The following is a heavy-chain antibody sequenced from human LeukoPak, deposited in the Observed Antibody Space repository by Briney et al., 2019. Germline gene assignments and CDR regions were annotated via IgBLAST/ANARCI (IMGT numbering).Heavy chain of an antibody. D-gene: IGHD3-22*01. CDR1: GGSFSGYY. J-gene: IGHJ4*02. Sequence: SETLSLTCAVYGGSFSGYYWSWIRQPPGKGLEWIGEINHSGSTNYNPFLKSRVTISVDTSKNQFSLKLSSVTAADTAVYYCARSSHTFYYDSSGYYYWGQGTLVTVSS. CDR2: INHSGST. CDR3: ARSSHTFYYDSSGYYY. V-gene: IGHV4-34*01.